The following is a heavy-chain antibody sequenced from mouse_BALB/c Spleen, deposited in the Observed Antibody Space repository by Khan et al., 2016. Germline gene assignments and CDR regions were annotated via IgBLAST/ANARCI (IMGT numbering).Heavy chain of an antibody. D-gene: IGHD2-3*01. CDR3: ARLYDGYFWFAY. Sequence: VQLQQPGAELVKPGASVKLSCTASGFYIKDIYIHWVKQRPEQGLEWIGRVDPANGYTKYDPKFQDKATIPADTSSNTAYLQLSSLTSEDTAFYYCARLYDGYFWFAYWGQGTLVTVSA. J-gene: IGHJ3*01. CDR2: VDPANGYT. CDR1: GFYIKDIY. V-gene: IGHV14-3*02.